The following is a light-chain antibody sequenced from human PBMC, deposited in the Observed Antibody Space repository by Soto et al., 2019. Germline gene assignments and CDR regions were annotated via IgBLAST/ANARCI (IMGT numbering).Light chain of an antibody. CDR1: SNDVGGYKY. CDR3: TSFTSSSTLV. Sequence: QSVLTQPASVSGSPGQSITISCTGTSNDVGGYKYVSWYQHHPGKAPKLMIYEVSNRTSWVSNRFTGSKSGNTASLTISGLQAEDEGDYYCTSFTSSSTLVFGGGTKLTVL. V-gene: IGLV2-14*01. J-gene: IGLJ2*01. CDR2: EVS.